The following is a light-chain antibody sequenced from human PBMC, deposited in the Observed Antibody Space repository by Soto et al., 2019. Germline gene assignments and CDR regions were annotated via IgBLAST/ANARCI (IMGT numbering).Light chain of an antibody. J-gene: IGLJ1*01. Sequence: QSALTQPPSVSGSPGQSVTISCTGTSRDVGAYDYVSWYQQHPGKAPKLIIYHVTNRPSGVPDRFSASKSGNTASLTVSGLQSEDEADYYCASYAGSSFYVFGTGTKLTVL. CDR2: HVT. CDR1: SRDVGAYDY. V-gene: IGLV2-8*01. CDR3: ASYAGSSFYV.